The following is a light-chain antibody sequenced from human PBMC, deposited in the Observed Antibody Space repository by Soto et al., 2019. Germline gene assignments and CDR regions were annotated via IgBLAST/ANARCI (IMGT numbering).Light chain of an antibody. Sequence: QSALTQPASVSGSPGQSITITCTGTSSDVGAYNYVSWYQQHPGKAPKLMIYDVSNRPSGVSNRFSGSKSGNTASLTISGLKAEDEADYYCSSYTSSSTRVFGGGTKVTVL. V-gene: IGLV2-14*01. CDR3: SSYTSSSTRV. J-gene: IGLJ3*02. CDR1: SSDVGAYNY. CDR2: DVS.